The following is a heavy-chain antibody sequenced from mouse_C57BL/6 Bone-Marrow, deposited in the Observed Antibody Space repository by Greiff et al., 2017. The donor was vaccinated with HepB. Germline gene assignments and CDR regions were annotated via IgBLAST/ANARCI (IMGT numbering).Heavy chain of an antibody. CDR1: GFTFSSYA. V-gene: IGHV5-4*01. J-gene: IGHJ2*01. CDR2: ISDGGSYT. Sequence: EVKLVESGGGLVKPGGSLKLSCAASGFTFSSYAMSWVRQTPEKRLEWVATISDGGSYTYYPDNVKGRFTISRDNAKNNLYLQMSHLKAEDTAMYYCARERDVEDYWGQGTTLTVSS. CDR3: ARERDVEDY. D-gene: IGHD3-3*01.